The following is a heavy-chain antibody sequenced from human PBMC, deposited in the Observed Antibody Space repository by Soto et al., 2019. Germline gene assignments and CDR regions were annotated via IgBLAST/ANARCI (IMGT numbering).Heavy chain of an antibody. D-gene: IGHD2-2*01. CDR2: IYYSGST. Sequence: SETLSLTCTVSGGSVSSGSYYWSWIRQPPGKGLEWIGYIYYSGSTNYNPSLKSRVTISVDTSKNQFSLKLSSVTAADTAVYYCARSYARLYYYGMDVWGQGTTVIVSS. CDR1: GGSVSSGSYY. CDR3: ARSYARLYYYGMDV. J-gene: IGHJ6*02. V-gene: IGHV4-61*01.